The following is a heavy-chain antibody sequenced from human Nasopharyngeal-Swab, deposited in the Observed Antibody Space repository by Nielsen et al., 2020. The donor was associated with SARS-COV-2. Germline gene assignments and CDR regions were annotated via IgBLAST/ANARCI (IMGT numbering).Heavy chain of an antibody. V-gene: IGHV5-10-1*01. CDR1: GYDFPSYW. Sequence: GEALKISCKTSGYDFPSYWIYWVRQVPGKGLEGMWMIDPSDSYTRYSPSFEGHVPISADKSLTTVYLQWSSLKASDTAIYYCARKFLRWDAFDMWGQGTLITVSS. CDR3: ARKFLRWDAFDM. D-gene: IGHD2-15*01. J-gene: IGHJ3*02. CDR2: IDPSDSYT.